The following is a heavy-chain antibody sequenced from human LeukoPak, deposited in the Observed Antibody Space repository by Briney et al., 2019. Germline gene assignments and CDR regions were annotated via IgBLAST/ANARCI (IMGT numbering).Heavy chain of an antibody. Sequence: GGSLRLSCVASGFSFRNYAIHWVRQAPGKGLEYVSVINTDGRITYYADSVKGRFTISRDNSKNTVYLQMGSLRGEDMAVYYCTRDGGSSCDFDYWGQGALVTVSS. V-gene: IGHV3-64*02. D-gene: IGHD1-26*01. CDR1: GFSFRNYA. J-gene: IGHJ4*02. CDR3: TRDGGSSCDFDY. CDR2: INTDGRIT.